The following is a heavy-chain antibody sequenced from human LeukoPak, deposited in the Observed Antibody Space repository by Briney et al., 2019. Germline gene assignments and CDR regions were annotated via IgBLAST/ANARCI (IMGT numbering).Heavy chain of an antibody. Sequence: PSETLSLTCAVYGGSFSGYYWSWIRQPPGKGLGWIGEINHSGSTNYNPSLKSRVTISVDTSKNQFSLKLSSVTAADTAVYYCASSRYFDWLPDYWGQGTLVTVSS. CDR1: GGSFSGYY. V-gene: IGHV4-34*01. CDR2: INHSGST. J-gene: IGHJ4*02. D-gene: IGHD3-9*01. CDR3: ASSRYFDWLPDY.